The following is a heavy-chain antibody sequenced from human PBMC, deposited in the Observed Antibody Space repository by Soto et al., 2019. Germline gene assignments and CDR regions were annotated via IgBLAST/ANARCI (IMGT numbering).Heavy chain of an antibody. CDR3: ARMVRGPRSYFDY. CDR2: IIPILGIA. D-gene: IGHD3-10*01. V-gene: IGHV1-69*02. CDR1: GGTFSSYT. Sequence: GASVKVSCKASGGTFSSYTISWVRQAPGQGLEWMGRIIPILGIANYAQKFQGRVTITADKSTSTAYMELSSLRSEDTAVYYCARMVRGPRSYFDYRGQGTLVTVSS. J-gene: IGHJ4*02.